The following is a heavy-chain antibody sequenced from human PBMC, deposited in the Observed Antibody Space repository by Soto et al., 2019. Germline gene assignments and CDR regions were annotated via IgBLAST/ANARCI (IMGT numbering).Heavy chain of an antibody. V-gene: IGHV4-39*07. CDR3: ARRTTGSGWYPMFDL. J-gene: IGHJ4*02. Sequence: SDTLSLTCSVSGGSISSSSYYWGWIRQPPGKGLEWIGSIYYSGSTYYNPSLKSRVTISVDTSKNQFSLILTSVTAADTAVYFCARRTTGSGWYPMFDLWGQGTLVTVSS. CDR1: GGSISSSSYY. D-gene: IGHD6-19*01. CDR2: IYYSGST.